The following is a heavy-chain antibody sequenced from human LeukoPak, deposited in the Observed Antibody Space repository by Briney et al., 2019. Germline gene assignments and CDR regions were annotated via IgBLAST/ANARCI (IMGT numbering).Heavy chain of an antibody. V-gene: IGHV1-69*04. CDR1: GGTFSSFA. D-gene: IGHD2-21*02. Sequence: ASVKVSCKTSGGTFSSFALSWVRLAPGQVLEWMGRIIPILNTEEYAQRFQGRVTITADTSTSTVYMELSSLKSEDTAIYYCAIRSDGAYCGGDCFYLDYWGQGTLVTVSS. CDR2: IIPILNTE. J-gene: IGHJ4*02. CDR3: AIRSDGAYCGGDCFYLDY.